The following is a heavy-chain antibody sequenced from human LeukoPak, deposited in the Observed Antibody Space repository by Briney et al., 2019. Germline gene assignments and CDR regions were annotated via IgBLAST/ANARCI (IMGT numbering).Heavy chain of an antibody. Sequence: HSETLSLTCAVYGGSFSGYYWSWIRQPPGKGLEWIGEINHSGSTNYNPSLKSRVTISVDTSKNQFSLKLSSVTAADTAVYYCARDYGGNSFWGQGTLVTVSS. CDR3: ARDYGGNSF. CDR1: GGSFSGYY. J-gene: IGHJ4*02. V-gene: IGHV4-34*01. D-gene: IGHD4-23*01. CDR2: INHSGST.